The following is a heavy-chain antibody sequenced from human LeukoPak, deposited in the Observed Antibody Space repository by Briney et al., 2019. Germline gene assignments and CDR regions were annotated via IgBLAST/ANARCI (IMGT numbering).Heavy chain of an antibody. CDR3: ARARPDTYYDFWSGYSRDYGMDV. D-gene: IGHD3-3*01. Sequence: ASVKVSCKASGYTFTSYAISWVRQAPGQGLEWMGGIIPIFGTANYAQKFQGRVTITADESTSTAYMELSSLRSEDTAVYYCARARPDTYYDFWSGYSRDYGMDVWGQGTTVTVSS. J-gene: IGHJ6*02. CDR1: GYTFTSYA. CDR2: IIPIFGTA. V-gene: IGHV1-69*13.